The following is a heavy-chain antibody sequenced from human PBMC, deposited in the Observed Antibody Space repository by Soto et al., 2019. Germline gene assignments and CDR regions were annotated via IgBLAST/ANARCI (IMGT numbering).Heavy chain of an antibody. V-gene: IGHV4-39*01. CDR1: GGSISGSYYY. CDR3: ASSHKGYNWNYFDH. CDR2: VFYTGFT. J-gene: IGHJ4*02. Sequence: PSETLSLTCAVSGGSISGSYYYWGWLRQSPGRGPEWIGSVFYTGFTSYNPSLESRVSVSVDTSKNQFSLKVSAVTAADTAVYYCASSHKGYNWNYFDHWGQGALVTVSS. D-gene: IGHD1-20*01.